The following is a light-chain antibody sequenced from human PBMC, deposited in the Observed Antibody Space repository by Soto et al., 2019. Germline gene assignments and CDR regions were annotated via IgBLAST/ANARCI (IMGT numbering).Light chain of an antibody. V-gene: IGKV1-39*01. J-gene: IGKJ1*01. CDR1: QNIRYY. CDR3: QQSYSSPWT. Sequence: DIQMTQSPSSLSASVRDSVTITCRASQNIRYYLNWYQQKPGRAPKILIYDASSLQSGVPSSFSGGGSGTDFTLTITSLQPEDFATYYWQQSYSSPWTFGQGTKVEIK. CDR2: DAS.